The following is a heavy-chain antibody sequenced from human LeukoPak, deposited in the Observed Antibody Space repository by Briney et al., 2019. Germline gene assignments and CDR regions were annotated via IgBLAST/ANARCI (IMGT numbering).Heavy chain of an antibody. CDR2: IIPILGIA. D-gene: IGHD2-15*01. Sequence: ASVKVSCKASGGTFSSYAISWVRQAPGQGLEWMGRIIPILGIANYAQKFQGRVTITADKSTSTAYMELSSLRSEDTAVYYCATEDYCSGGSCYYFDYWGQGTLVTVSS. J-gene: IGHJ4*02. CDR1: GGTFSSYA. CDR3: ATEDYCSGGSCYYFDY. V-gene: IGHV1-69*04.